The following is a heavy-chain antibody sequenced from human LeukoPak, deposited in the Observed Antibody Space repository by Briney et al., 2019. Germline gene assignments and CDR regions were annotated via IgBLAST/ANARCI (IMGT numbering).Heavy chain of an antibody. CDR1: GYTFNNFG. D-gene: IGHD3-22*01. Sequence: ASVKVSCKAFGYTFNNFGMSWLRQAPGQGPEWMGWMNIYKGNTNYAQKFQGRVTMTTDISTSTAYMELRSLRSDDTAVYYCARYYDSSGYYLTYDYYFDYWGQGTLVTVSS. CDR2: MNIYKGNT. V-gene: IGHV1-18*04. CDR3: ARYYDSSGYYLTYDYYFDY. J-gene: IGHJ4*02.